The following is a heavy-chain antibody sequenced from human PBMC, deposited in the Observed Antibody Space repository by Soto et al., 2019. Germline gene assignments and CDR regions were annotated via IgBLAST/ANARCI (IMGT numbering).Heavy chain of an antibody. CDR2: ISYDGSNK. Sequence: GALRLSGAASVFTFSSYGMHWVRQGPGKGLEWVAVISYDGSNKYYADSVKGRFTISRDNSKNTLYLQMNSLRAEDTAVYYCAKDPVPLGGGYYPNWFDPWGQGTLVTVSS. CDR3: AKDPVPLGGGYYPNWFDP. D-gene: IGHD3-22*01. V-gene: IGHV3-30*18. CDR1: VFTFSSYG. J-gene: IGHJ5*02.